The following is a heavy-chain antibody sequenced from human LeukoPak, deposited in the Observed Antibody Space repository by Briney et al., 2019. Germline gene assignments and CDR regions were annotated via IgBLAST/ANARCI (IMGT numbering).Heavy chain of an antibody. J-gene: IGHJ6*02. Sequence: GGSLRLSCAASGFTFSSYAMSWVRQAPGKGLEWVSAISGSGGSTYYADSVKGRFTISRDNSKNTLYLQMNSLRAEDTAVYYCANRLTAMAKGYYYGMDVWGQGTTVTVSS. CDR1: GFTFSSYA. CDR2: ISGSGGST. D-gene: IGHD5-18*01. V-gene: IGHV3-23*01. CDR3: ANRLTAMAKGYYYGMDV.